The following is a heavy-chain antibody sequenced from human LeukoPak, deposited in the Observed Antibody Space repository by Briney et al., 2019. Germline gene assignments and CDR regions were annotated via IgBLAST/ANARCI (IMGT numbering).Heavy chain of an antibody. D-gene: IGHD5-12*01. CDR2: ISAYNGNT. J-gene: IGHJ4*02. CDR1: GYTFTSYG. V-gene: IGHV1-18*01. Sequence: PGASVKVSCKASGYTFTSYGISWVRQAPGQGLEWMGWISAYNGNTNYAQKLQGRVTMTTDTSTSTAYMELRSLRSDDTAVYYCARESPIIVATLTFSDYWGQGTLVTVSS. CDR3: ARESPIIVATLTFSDY.